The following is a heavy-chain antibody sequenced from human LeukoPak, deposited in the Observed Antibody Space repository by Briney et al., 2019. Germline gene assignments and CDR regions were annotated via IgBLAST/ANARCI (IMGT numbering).Heavy chain of an antibody. CDR1: GFTFGDYA. CDR3: TRLGARPFRIAAAGTGFDY. V-gene: IGHV3-49*04. Sequence: PGGSLRLSCTAPGFTFGDYAMNWVRQAPGKGLEWVGFIRSKPYGGTTEYAASVKGRFTISRDDSKSIAYLQMNSLKTEDTAVYYCTRLGARPFRIAAAGTGFDYWGQGTLVTVSS. J-gene: IGHJ4*02. CDR2: IRSKPYGGTT. D-gene: IGHD6-13*01.